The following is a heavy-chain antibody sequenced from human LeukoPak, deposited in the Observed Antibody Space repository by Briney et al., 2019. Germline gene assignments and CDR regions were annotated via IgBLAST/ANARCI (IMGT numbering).Heavy chain of an antibody. CDR1: GYTFTGYY. J-gene: IGHJ6*02. V-gene: IGHV1-2*02. CDR3: ARDLLWFGELLTYYYYGMDV. D-gene: IGHD3-10*01. CDR2: INPNSGGT. Sequence: ASVKVSCKASGYTFTGYYMHWVRQAPGQGVGWMGWINPNSGGTNYAQKFQGRVTMTRDTSISTAYMELSRLRSDDTAVYYCARDLLWFGELLTYYYYGMDVWGQGTTVTVSS.